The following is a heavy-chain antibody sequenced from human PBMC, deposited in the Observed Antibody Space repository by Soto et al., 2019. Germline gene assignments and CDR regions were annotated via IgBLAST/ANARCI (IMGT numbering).Heavy chain of an antibody. V-gene: IGHV4-4*02. CDR3: ARHIGVTGTRGFDY. J-gene: IGHJ4*02. Sequence: QVQLQESGPGLVKPSGTVSLTCAVSGASISDNNWWSWVRQPPGKGLEWIGEVVHWGTTNYNPSLRSRVTISMDKPKNQISLTLSSVTAADSALYYCARHIGVTGTRGFDYWGQGTLVTVSS. CDR1: GASISDNNW. CDR2: VVHWGTT. D-gene: IGHD6-19*01.